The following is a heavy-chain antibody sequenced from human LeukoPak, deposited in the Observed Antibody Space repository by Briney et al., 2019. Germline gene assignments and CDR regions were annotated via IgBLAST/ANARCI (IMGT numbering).Heavy chain of an antibody. V-gene: IGHV3-53*05. CDR2: IYIGDNR. D-gene: IGHD2/OR15-2a*01. CDR1: GFTVSSKY. CDR3: SKNISAGGLDV. J-gene: IGHJ6*02. Sequence: GGSLRLSCAASGFTVSSKYMSWVRQGPGKGLEWVSVIYIGDNRYYADSVKGRFTIFRDNAKNSMYLQMNSLRIEDTALYYCSKNISAGGLDVWGPGTPVTVSS.